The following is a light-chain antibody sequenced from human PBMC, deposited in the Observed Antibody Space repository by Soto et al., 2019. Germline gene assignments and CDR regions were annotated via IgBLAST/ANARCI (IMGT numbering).Light chain of an antibody. CDR3: QSYDSSNRV. Sequence: FMLTQPHSVSESPGKTVTISCTRSSGSIASNYVQWYQQRPGSAPTTVIYEDNQRPSGVPDRFSGSIDSSSNSASFTISGLKTEDEADYCCQSYDSSNRVFGGGTKLTVL. CDR1: SGSIASNY. V-gene: IGLV6-57*04. J-gene: IGLJ2*01. CDR2: EDN.